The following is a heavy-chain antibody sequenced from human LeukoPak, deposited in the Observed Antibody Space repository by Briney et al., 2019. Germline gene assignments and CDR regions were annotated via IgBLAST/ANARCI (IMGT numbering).Heavy chain of an antibody. CDR2: VYIGDSDT. CDR3: ARHGGGGIAVAGAWFDP. D-gene: IGHD6-19*01. V-gene: IGHV5-51*01. Sequence: GESLKISCKGSGYSFTSYWIAWVRQMPGKGLEWKGIVYIGDSDTRYSPSFQGQVTISADKSISTAYLQWSTLKASDTAMYYCARHGGGGIAVAGAWFDPWGQGTLVTVSS. CDR1: GYSFTSYW. J-gene: IGHJ5*02.